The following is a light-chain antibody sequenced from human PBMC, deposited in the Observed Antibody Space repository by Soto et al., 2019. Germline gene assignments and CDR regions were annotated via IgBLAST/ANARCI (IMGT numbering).Light chain of an antibody. V-gene: IGLV2-8*01. CDR1: SSDVGGYNC. Sequence: QSALTQPPSASGSPGQSVTISCTGTSSDVGGYNCVSWYQQHLGKAPKLMIYEVSKRPSGVPDRFSGSKSGNPASLTVSGLQAEDEPHYYYSSYAGSKIPVVFGGGTQLTVL. CDR3: SSYAGSKIPVV. CDR2: EVS. J-gene: IGLJ2*01.